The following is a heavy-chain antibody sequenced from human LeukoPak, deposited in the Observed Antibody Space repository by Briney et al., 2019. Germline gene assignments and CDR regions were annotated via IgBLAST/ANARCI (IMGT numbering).Heavy chain of an antibody. V-gene: IGHV3-66*01. J-gene: IGHJ4*02. Sequence: GGSLRLSCAASGFTVSSNYMSWVRQAPGKGLEWVSLVYSGDTIYYADSVKGRFTISRDDAKNSLYLQMNSLRDEDTAVYYCARDFWSGYKSTGDYWGQGTLVTVSS. CDR3: ARDFWSGYKSTGDY. D-gene: IGHD3-3*01. CDR1: GFTVSSNY. CDR2: VYSGDTI.